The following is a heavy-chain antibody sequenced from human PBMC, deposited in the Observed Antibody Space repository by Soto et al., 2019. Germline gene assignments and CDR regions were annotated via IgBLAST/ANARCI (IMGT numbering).Heavy chain of an antibody. J-gene: IGHJ3*02. V-gene: IGHV3-7*01. CDR2: IKQDGSEK. Sequence: GGSLRLSCAASGFTFSSYWMSWVRQAPGKGLEWVANIKQDGSEKYYVDSVKGRFTISRDNAKNSLYLQMNSLRAEDTAVYYCARDILKEYSSSWVDAFDIWGQGTMVTVSS. D-gene: IGHD6-6*01. CDR3: ARDILKEYSSSWVDAFDI. CDR1: GFTFSSYW.